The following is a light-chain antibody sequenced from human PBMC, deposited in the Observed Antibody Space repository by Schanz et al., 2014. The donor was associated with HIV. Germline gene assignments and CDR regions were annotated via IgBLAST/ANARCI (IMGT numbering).Light chain of an antibody. J-gene: IGLJ3*02. V-gene: IGLV2-14*03. CDR2: DVT. CDR1: SSDVGAYNY. Sequence: QSALTQPASVSGSPGQSITISCTGTSSDVGAYNYVSWYQQHPGKAPKLMIYDVTKRPSGVPDRFSGSKSGTSASLAITGLQAEDEADYYCQSYDSSLRASVFGGGTKLTVL. CDR3: QSYDSSLRASV.